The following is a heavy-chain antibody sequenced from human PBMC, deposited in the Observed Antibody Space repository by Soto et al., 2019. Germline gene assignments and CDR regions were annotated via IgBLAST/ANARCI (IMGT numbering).Heavy chain of an antibody. J-gene: IGHJ2*01. CDR3: ARDPIVRGVVGWYFDL. CDR2: IHNSGTT. CDR1: GGSISRSVYY. D-gene: IGHD3-10*01. Sequence: QVQLQESGPGLVKPSQTLSLTCAVSGGSISRSVYYCNWIRQHPGKGLEWIGYIHNSGTTYYNPSLMSRLTISVDTSKNQFSLKLSSVTTADTAVYYCARDPIVRGVVGWYFDLWGRGTLVTVSS. V-gene: IGHV4-31*11.